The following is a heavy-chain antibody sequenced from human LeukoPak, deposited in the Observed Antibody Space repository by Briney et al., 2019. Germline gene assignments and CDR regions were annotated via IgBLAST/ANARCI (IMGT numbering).Heavy chain of an antibody. CDR3: AREVVPYSVKRRGDAFDI. CDR1: GYTFTSYG. D-gene: IGHD5/OR15-5a*01. CDR2: ISAYNGNT. Sequence: ASVKVSCKASGYTFTSYGISWVRQAPGQGLEWMGWISAYNGNTNYAQKLQGRVTMTTDTSTSTAYMELRSLRSDDTAVYYCAREVVPYSVKRRGDAFDIWGQGTMVTVSS. J-gene: IGHJ3*02. V-gene: IGHV1-18*01.